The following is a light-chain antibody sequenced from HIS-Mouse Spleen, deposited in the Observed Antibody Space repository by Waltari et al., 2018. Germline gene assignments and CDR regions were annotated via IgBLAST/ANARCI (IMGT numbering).Light chain of an antibody. CDR3: QSYDSSLSAHYV. CDR2: GNS. J-gene: IGLJ1*01. Sequence: QSVLTQPPSVSGAPGQRVTISCTGSGSNIGAGYDVHWYQQLPGTAPNLLIYGNSNRPSGVPDRFSGSKAGTSASLAITGLQAEDEADYYCQSYDSSLSAHYVFGTGTKVTVL. CDR1: GSNIGAGYD. V-gene: IGLV1-40*01.